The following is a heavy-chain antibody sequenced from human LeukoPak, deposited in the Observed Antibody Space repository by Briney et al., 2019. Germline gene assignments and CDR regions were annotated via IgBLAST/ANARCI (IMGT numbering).Heavy chain of an antibody. CDR2: ISGSGGST. J-gene: IGHJ4*02. CDR1: GFTFSNYW. Sequence: GGSLRLSCAASGFTFSNYWMGWVRQAPGKGLEWVSAISGSGGSTYYADSVKGRFTISRDNSKNTLYLQMNSLRAEDTAVYYCAKASSGYYYFDYWGQGTLVTVSS. CDR3: AKASSGYYYFDY. V-gene: IGHV3-23*01. D-gene: IGHD3-22*01.